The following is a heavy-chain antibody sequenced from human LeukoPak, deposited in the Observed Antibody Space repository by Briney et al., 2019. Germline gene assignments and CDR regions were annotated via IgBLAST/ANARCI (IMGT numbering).Heavy chain of an antibody. CDR1: GFTFSSYW. CDR2: IKQDGSEK. D-gene: IGHD6-13*01. J-gene: IGHJ4*02. CDR3: ASGGIIAAAGPVDY. V-gene: IGHV3-7*01. Sequence: GGSLRLSCAASGFTFSSYWMSWVRQAPGKGLEWVANIKQDGSEKYYVDSVKGRLTISRDNAKNSLYLQMNSLRAEDTAVYYCASGGIIAAAGPVDYWGQGTLVTVSS.